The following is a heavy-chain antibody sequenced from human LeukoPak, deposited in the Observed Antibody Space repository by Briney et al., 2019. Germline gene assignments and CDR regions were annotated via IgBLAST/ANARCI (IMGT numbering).Heavy chain of an antibody. CDR2: IYYSGST. CDR1: GGSISSGDYY. Sequence: SETLSLTCTVSGGSISSGDYYWSWIRQPPGKGLEWIGYIYYSGSTNYNPSLKSRVTISVDTSKNQFSLRLTSVTAADTAVYYCARPLTPYAWGPLDIWGQGTLVTVSS. CDR3: ARPLTPYAWGPLDI. D-gene: IGHD3-16*01. J-gene: IGHJ3*02. V-gene: IGHV4-30-4*01.